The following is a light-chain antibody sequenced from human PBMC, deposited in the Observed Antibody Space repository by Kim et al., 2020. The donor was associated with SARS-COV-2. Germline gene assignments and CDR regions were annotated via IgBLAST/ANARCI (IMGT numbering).Light chain of an antibody. V-gene: IGKV1-39*01. CDR3: QQSYSTPPT. CDR2: SAS. CDR1: QSISSF. J-gene: IGKJ1*01. Sequence: DIQMTQSPSSLPASVGDRVTITCRARQSISSFLNWYQQKPGKAPKLLIYSASSLPSGVPSRFSGSGSGTDFTLTISSQQPEDFATYYCQQSYSTPPTFGQGTKVDIK.